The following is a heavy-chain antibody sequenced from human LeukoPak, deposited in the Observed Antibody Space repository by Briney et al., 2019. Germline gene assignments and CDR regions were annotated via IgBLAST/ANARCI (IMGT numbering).Heavy chain of an antibody. CDR2: INPSSGT. CDR1: GYSFTGHC. D-gene: IGHD4-17*01. V-gene: IGHV1-2*02. J-gene: IGHJ4*02. Sequence: ASVKVSCKASGYSFTGHCMHWVRQAPGQGLEWMGWINPSSGTNYAQKFQGRVTMTRDTSITTAYMELSWLRSDDTAVYYCARGKMNGDDFDYWGQGTLVTVSS. CDR3: ARGKMNGDDFDY.